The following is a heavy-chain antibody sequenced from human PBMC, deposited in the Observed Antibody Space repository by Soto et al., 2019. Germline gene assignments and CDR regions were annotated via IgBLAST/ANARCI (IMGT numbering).Heavy chain of an antibody. D-gene: IGHD3-3*01. J-gene: IGHJ5*02. CDR1: GGSISSSSYY. CDR2: IHYSGST. Sequence: PSETLSLTCTVSGGSISSSSYYWGWIRQPPGKGLEWIGSIHYSGSTYYNPSLQSRVTISVDTSKNQFSLKLSSVTAADTAVYYCARLRNDFWSGYSIWFDPWGQGTLVTVSS. CDR3: ARLRNDFWSGYSIWFDP. V-gene: IGHV4-39*01.